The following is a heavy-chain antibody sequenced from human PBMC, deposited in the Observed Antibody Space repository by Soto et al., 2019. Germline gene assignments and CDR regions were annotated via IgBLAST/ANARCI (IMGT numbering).Heavy chain of an antibody. CDR3: AAGLGLVAGTRGDY. D-gene: IGHD6-19*01. V-gene: IGHV1-3*01. CDR2: INAGNGNT. CDR1: GYTFTSYA. J-gene: IGHJ4*02. Sequence: ASVKVSCKASGYTFTSYAMHWVRQAPGQRLEWMGWINAGNGNTKYSQKFQGRVTITRDTSASTAYMELSSLRSEDTAVYYCAAGLGLVAGTRGDYWGEGSMVIVYS.